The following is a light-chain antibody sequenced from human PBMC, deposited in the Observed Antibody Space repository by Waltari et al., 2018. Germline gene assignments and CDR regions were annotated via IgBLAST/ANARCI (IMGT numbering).Light chain of an antibody. V-gene: IGKV3-15*01. Sequence: EMLMTQSPATLPVSPGARATLSCRASQTISSNLAWYQQKPGQAPRFLISGASVRATGIPARFSGSGSGTEFTLTISSMQSEDFAVYYCQQYNNWPPYTFGQGTKLEIK. CDR3: QQYNNWPPYT. J-gene: IGKJ2*01. CDR1: QTISSN. CDR2: GAS.